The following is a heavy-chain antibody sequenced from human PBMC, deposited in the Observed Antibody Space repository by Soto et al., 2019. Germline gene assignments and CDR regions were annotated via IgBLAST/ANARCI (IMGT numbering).Heavy chain of an antibody. V-gene: IGHV4-59*01. CDR3: ARVAYSSSWSFDY. CDR1: GGSISNYF. J-gene: IGHJ4*02. CDR2: ISYTGST. D-gene: IGHD6-13*01. Sequence: QVQLQESGPRLVKPSETLSLTCTVSGGSISNYFWSWIRQPPGEGLEWIGYISYTGSTDYNPSLKSRVTFSVDTSKNQFSLRLRSVTAADTAVYYCARVAYSSSWSFDYWGQGTLVTVSS.